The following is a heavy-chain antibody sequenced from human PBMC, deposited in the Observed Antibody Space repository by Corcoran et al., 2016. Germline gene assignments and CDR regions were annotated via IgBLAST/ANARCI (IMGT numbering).Heavy chain of an antibody. Sequence: QVQLVESGGGVVQPGRSLRLSCAASGFTFSSYGMHWVRQAPGKGLEWVAVISYDGSNKYYADSVKGRFTISRENSKNTLYLQMNSLRAEDTAVYYCAKGSGYVGDFDYWGQGTLVTVSS. CDR3: AKGSGYVGDFDY. CDR2: ISYDGSNK. V-gene: IGHV3-30*18. D-gene: IGHD5-12*01. CDR1: GFTFSSYG. J-gene: IGHJ4*02.